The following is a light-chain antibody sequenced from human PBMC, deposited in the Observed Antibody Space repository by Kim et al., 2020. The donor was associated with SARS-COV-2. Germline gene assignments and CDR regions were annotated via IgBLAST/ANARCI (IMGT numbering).Light chain of an antibody. CDR3: QQRDTWIT. CDR2: GAS. Sequence: DIVLTQSPATLSLSPGDRATLSCRASQSVGTYLAWYQQKAGQPPRLVIYGASRRVTGIPARFSGSGSGTDFTLTINNLEPEDFAVYYCQQRDTWITFGQGTRLEIK. CDR1: QSVGTY. V-gene: IGKV3-11*01. J-gene: IGKJ5*01.